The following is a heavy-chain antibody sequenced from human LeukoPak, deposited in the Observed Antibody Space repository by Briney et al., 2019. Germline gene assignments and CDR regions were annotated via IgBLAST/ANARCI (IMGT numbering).Heavy chain of an antibody. Sequence: SSETLSLTCAVSGGSISSSNWWSWVRQPPGKGLEWIGEIYHSGSTNYNPSLKSRVTISVDKSKNQFSLKLSSVTAADTAVYYCARIFAYRDFWSGYPKDYYMDVWGKGTTVTVSS. J-gene: IGHJ6*03. V-gene: IGHV4-4*02. CDR1: GGSISSSNW. D-gene: IGHD3-3*01. CDR3: ARIFAYRDFWSGYPKDYYMDV. CDR2: IYHSGST.